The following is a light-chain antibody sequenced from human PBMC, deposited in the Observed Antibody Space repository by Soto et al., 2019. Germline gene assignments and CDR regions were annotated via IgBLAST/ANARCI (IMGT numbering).Light chain of an antibody. V-gene: IGLV2-14*01. CDR2: EIR. Sequence: QAVVTQPASVSGSPGQSITIPCTGTISDVGGYTYVSWYQQHPGTAPKLMIYEIRNRPSGVSTRFSGSKSGNTASLTISGLQPEDEADYYCSSYTAGNTLVFGGGTKLTVL. CDR1: ISDVGGYTY. CDR3: SSYTAGNTLV. J-gene: IGLJ2*01.